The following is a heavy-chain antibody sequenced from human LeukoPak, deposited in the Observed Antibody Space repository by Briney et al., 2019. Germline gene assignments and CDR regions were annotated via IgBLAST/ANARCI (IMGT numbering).Heavy chain of an antibody. CDR3: AGTSGGVDY. CDR1: GFTFSSYW. V-gene: IGHV3-7*01. J-gene: IGHJ4*02. D-gene: IGHD3-10*01. Sequence: GGSLRLSCAASGFTFSSYWMSWVRQAPGKGLEWVANIKQDGSEKYYVDSVKGRFTISRDNAKNSPYLQMYSLRAEDTAVYYCAGTSGGVDYWGQGTLVTVSS. CDR2: IKQDGSEK.